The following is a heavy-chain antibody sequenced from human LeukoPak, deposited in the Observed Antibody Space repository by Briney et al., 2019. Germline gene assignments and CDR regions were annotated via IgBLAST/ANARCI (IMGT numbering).Heavy chain of an antibody. V-gene: IGHV4-38-2*02. J-gene: IGHJ4*02. D-gene: IGHD2/OR15-2a*01. CDR2: VYYSGST. CDR1: GCSISRDY. CDR3: ARFAGHLSNECYFDY. Sequence: SETLSLTCIVSGCSISRDYWGRIRQPPGKGLEWIGSVYYSGSTYYNPSLKSRVTISVDTSDKQFSLRLTSVTAADTAVYYCARFAGHLSNECYFDYWGQGTLVTVSS.